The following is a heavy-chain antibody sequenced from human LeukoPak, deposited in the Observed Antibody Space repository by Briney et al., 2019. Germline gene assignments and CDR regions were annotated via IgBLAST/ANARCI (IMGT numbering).Heavy chain of an antibody. Sequence: PGGSLRLSCAASGFTFSSYGMHWVRQAPGKGLEWVAVISYDGSNKYYADSVKGRFTISRDNAKNSLYLQMNSLRAEDTAVYYCARDAALYGHCSGGSCYSRGYGMDVWGQGTTVTVSS. D-gene: IGHD2-15*01. CDR1: GFTFSSYG. CDR3: ARDAALYGHCSGGSCYSRGYGMDV. J-gene: IGHJ6*02. CDR2: ISYDGSNK. V-gene: IGHV3-30*03.